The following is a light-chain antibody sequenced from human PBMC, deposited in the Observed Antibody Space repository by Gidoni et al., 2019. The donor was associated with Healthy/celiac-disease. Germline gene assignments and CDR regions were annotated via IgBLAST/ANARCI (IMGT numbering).Light chain of an antibody. J-gene: IGLJ2*01. CDR1: KLGYKY. Sequence: YELTQPPSVSVSPGQTASITCSGDKLGYKYACWYQQKPGQSPVLVIYQDSKRPSGIPERFSGSNSGNTATLTISGTQAMDEADYYCQAWDSSTVVFGGGTKLTVL. CDR2: QDS. CDR3: QAWDSSTVV. V-gene: IGLV3-1*01.